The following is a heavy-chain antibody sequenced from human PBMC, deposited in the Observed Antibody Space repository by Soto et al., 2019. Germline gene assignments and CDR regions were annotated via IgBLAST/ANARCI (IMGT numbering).Heavy chain of an antibody. J-gene: IGHJ5*02. CDR3: ARDASTKGGGYNWFDP. CDR2: INPNSGGT. V-gene: IGHV1-2*04. Sequence: ASVKVSCKASGYTFTGYYMHWVRQAPGQGLEWMGWINPNSGGTNYAQKFQGWVTMTRDTSINTAYMELSRLRSDDTAVYYCARDASTKGGGYNWFDPWGQGTLVTVSS. D-gene: IGHD6-25*01. CDR1: GYTFTGYY.